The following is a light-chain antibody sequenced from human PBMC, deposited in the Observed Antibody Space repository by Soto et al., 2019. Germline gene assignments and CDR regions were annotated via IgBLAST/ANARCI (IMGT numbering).Light chain of an antibody. Sequence: QPVLTQPPSASGTPGQRVTISCSGSSSNIGSDTVNWYRHLPGTAPKLLIYSNNQRPSGVPDRFSGSTSGTSASLAISVLQSEDEADYYCAGWDDSLNGVVFGGGTKVTVL. V-gene: IGLV1-44*01. J-gene: IGLJ2*01. CDR3: AGWDDSLNGVV. CDR1: SSNIGSDT. CDR2: SNN.